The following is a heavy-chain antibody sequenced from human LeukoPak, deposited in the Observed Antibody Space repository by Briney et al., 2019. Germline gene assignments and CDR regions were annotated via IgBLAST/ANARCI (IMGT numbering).Heavy chain of an antibody. J-gene: IGHJ5*02. Sequence: SQTLSLTCAISVDSVSSNSAAWHWIRQSPSRALEWLGMTYYRYKWYNDYAVSVKSRITINPDTSKNHFSLQLNSVTPEGTAVYYCARGRPAAPWDPWGQGTLVTVSS. CDR2: TYYRYKWYN. CDR1: VDSVSSNSAA. D-gene: IGHD2-2*01. V-gene: IGHV6-1*01. CDR3: ARGRPAAPWDP.